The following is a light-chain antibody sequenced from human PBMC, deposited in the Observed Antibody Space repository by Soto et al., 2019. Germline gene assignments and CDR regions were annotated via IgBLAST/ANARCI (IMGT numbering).Light chain of an antibody. CDR1: QSVGTW. J-gene: IGKJ1*01. CDR3: QHYRRNTWS. V-gene: IGKV1-5*01. Sequence: DIQMTQSPSTLSASVGGRVTITCRASQSVGTWVAWYQQKPGKAPKLLIYGASNLESGVPSRISGSGSGTEFTLTITTLPPDDFATYFCQHYRRNTWSFGPGTKVDI. CDR2: GAS.